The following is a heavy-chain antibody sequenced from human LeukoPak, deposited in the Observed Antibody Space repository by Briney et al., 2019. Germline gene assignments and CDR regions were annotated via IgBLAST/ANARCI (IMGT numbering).Heavy chain of an antibody. CDR3: ARGYCSGGSCDFDP. V-gene: IGHV4-59*01. CDR1: GGSISSYY. J-gene: IGHJ5*02. Sequence: SETLSLTCTVSGGSISSYYWSWIRQPPGKGLEWIGYIYYSGSTNYNPSLKSRVTISVDTSKNQFSLKLSSVTAADTAVYYCARGYCSGGSCDFDPWGQGTLVTVSS. D-gene: IGHD2-15*01. CDR2: IYYSGST.